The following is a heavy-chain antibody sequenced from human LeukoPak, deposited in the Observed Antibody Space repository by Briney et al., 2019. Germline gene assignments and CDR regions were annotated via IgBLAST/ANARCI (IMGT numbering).Heavy chain of an antibody. CDR3: AKDHPRTYYDILTGYYSFDY. Sequence: GGSLRLSCAASGFSVSSKYMTWVRQAPGKVPECVAVIYREGRPHSADSAKSRFTISRDNSKNTLYLQMNSLRAEDTAIYYCAKDHPRTYYDILTGYYSFDYWGQGTLVTVSS. V-gene: IGHV3-53*01. J-gene: IGHJ4*02. D-gene: IGHD3-9*01. CDR2: IYREGRP. CDR1: GFSVSSKY.